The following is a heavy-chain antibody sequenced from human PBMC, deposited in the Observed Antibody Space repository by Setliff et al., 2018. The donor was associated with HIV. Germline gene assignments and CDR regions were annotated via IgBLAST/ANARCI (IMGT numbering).Heavy chain of an antibody. CDR1: GGSISSSNW. V-gene: IGHV4-4*02. CDR2: IYHSGST. J-gene: IGHJ4*02. D-gene: IGHD2-2*01. Sequence: SETLSLTCAVSGGSISSSNWWSWVRQPPGKGLEWIGEIYHSGSTNYNPSLKSRVFMSVDRSKNQFSLKLSSVTAADTAVYYCARDPPSMGFDYWGQGTLVTVSS. CDR3: ARDPPSMGFDY.